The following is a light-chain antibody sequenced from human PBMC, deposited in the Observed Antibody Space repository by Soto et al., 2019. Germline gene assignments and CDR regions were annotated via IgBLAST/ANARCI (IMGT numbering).Light chain of an antibody. J-gene: IGKJ5*01. Sequence: EIVLTQSPATLSLSPGETATLSCRASQSVSGYIGWYQQKPGQAPRLLIYADSNRATGIPARFSGSGSGTDFTLTISSLEPEDFSVYYCHQRYNWPITVGQWTPLEIX. CDR2: ADS. CDR1: QSVSGY. CDR3: HQRYNWPIT. V-gene: IGKV3-11*01.